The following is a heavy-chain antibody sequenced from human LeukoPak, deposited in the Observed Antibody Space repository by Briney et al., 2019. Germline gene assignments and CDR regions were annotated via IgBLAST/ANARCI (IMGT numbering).Heavy chain of an antibody. Sequence: GGSLRLSCAASGFTFSDYYMSWIRQAPGMGLEWVSYIGSSTSYTNYADSVKGRFTISRDNAKNSLYLQMNSLRAEDTAVYFCARMVGRNAMIVAYWGQGTLVTVSS. D-gene: IGHD3-22*01. J-gene: IGHJ4*02. CDR2: IGSSTSYT. CDR3: ARMVGRNAMIVAY. V-gene: IGHV3-11*06. CDR1: GFTFSDYY.